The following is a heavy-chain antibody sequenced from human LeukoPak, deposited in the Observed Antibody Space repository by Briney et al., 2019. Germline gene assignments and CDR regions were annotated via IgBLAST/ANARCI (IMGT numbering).Heavy chain of an antibody. V-gene: IGHV4-34*01. CDR3: ARGTMTTVTYYFDY. J-gene: IGHJ4*02. CDR2: INHSGST. D-gene: IGHD4-17*01. Sequence: PSETLSLTCAVYGGSFSGYYWSWIRQPPGKGLEWIGEINHSGSTNYDPSLKSRVTISVDTSKNQFSLKLSSVTAADTAVYYCARGTMTTVTYYFDYWGQGTLVTVSS. CDR1: GGSFSGYY.